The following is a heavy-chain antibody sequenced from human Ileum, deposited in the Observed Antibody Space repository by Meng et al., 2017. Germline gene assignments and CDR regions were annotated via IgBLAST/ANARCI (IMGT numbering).Heavy chain of an antibody. CDR2: INPKSGIR. V-gene: IGHV1-2*06. CDR1: GYTFTDYY. D-gene: IGHD6-13*01. J-gene: IGHJ4*02. CDR3: SGASSSSYLGY. Sequence: QVQLVQSGAEVKKPGASVKVSCKTSGYTFTDYYIKWLRQAPGQGLEWMGRINPKSGIRHYAQKFQGRVTMTSDTSTSTAYVEVSGLTSDDTAVYYCSGASSSSYLGYWGQGTLVTVSS.